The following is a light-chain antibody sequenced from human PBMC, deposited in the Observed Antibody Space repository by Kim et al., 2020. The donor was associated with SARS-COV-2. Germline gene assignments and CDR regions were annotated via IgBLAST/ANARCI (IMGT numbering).Light chain of an antibody. CDR2: DVT. V-gene: IGLV2-14*03. J-gene: IGLJ1*01. CDR1: NSDIGDHNY. CDR3: ISYTTINTPYV. Sequence: QSALTQPASVSASPGQTITISCTGSNSDIGDHNYVSWYQYHPGEAPKLMIYDVTKRPSGLSIRFSGSKSGNTASLTISGLQAEDEATYYCISYTTINTPYVFGTGTKVTVL.